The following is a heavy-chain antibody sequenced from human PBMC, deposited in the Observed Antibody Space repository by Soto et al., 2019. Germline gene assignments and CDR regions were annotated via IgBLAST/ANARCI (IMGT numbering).Heavy chain of an antibody. D-gene: IGHD6-19*01. V-gene: IGHV3-30*18. Sequence: GGSLRLSCAASGFTFSSYGMHWVRQAPGKGLEWVAVISYDGSNKYYADSVKGRFTISRDNSKNTLYLQMNSLRAEDTAVYYCAKFKPSEGYSSGWPPLSYYYGMDVWGQGTTVTVSS. CDR2: ISYDGSNK. CDR1: GFTFSSYG. CDR3: AKFKPSEGYSSGWPPLSYYYGMDV. J-gene: IGHJ6*02.